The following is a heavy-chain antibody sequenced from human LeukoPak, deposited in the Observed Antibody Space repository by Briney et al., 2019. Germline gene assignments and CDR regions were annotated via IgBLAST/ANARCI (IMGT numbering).Heavy chain of an antibody. Sequence: GGSLRLACAASGFTFSSSTMTWVRQSPGKGLEWVSSISSSSTYIYYADSVKGRFIISRDNAKNSLYLQMDSLRAEDTAVFYCARDFLNAIDIWGQGTMVTVSS. V-gene: IGHV3-21*01. CDR2: ISSSSTYI. J-gene: IGHJ3*02. CDR3: ARDFLNAIDI. CDR1: GFTFSSST. D-gene: IGHD2/OR15-2a*01.